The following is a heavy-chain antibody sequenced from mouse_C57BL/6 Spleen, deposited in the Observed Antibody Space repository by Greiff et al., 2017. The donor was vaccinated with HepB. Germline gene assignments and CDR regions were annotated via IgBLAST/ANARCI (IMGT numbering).Heavy chain of an antibody. Sequence: VKLVESGAELVKPGASVKLSCKASGYTFTEYTIHWVKQRSGQGLEWIGWFYPGSGSIKYNEKFKDKATLTADKSSSTGYMELSRLTSEDSAVYFCARHVSTMATRYAMDYWGQGTSVTVSS. CDR1: GYTFTEYT. V-gene: IGHV1-62-2*01. CDR2: FYPGSGSI. D-gene: IGHD2-1*01. J-gene: IGHJ4*01. CDR3: ARHVSTMATRYAMDY.